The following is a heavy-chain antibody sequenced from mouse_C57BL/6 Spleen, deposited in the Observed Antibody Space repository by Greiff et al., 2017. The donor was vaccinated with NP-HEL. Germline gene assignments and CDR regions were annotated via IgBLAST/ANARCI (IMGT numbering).Heavy chain of an antibody. CDR2: IDPSDGYT. V-gene: IGHV1-50*01. J-gene: IGHJ4*01. CDR3: GRRWLRAMDY. CDR1: GYTFTSYW. Sequence: QVQLQQPGAELVKPGASVKLSCKASGYTFTSYWMQWVKQRPGQGLEWIGEIDPSDGYTNYNQKFQGKATLTVDTSSSTAYMQLSSLTSEDSACYYCGRRWLRAMDYWGQGTSVTVSS. D-gene: IGHD2-2*01.